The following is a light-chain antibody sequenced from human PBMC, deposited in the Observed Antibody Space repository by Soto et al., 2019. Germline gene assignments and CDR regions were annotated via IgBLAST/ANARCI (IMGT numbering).Light chain of an antibody. CDR2: DAS. J-gene: IGKJ5*01. CDR1: QDIRNY. V-gene: IGKV1-33*01. Sequence: DIQMTQSPSSLSASEGDRVSIRCQASQDIRNYLNWYQQKPGKAPKLQIYDASNLETGVPSRFSGSGSGTHFDLTISSLQPEDIATYYCQQYDNLPITFGQGTRLEI. CDR3: QQYDNLPIT.